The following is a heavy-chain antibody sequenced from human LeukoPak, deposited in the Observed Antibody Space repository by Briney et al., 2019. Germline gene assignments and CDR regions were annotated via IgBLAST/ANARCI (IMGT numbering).Heavy chain of an antibody. CDR3: ASLRRYDSSGYYSDY. CDR2: IYSSGST. J-gene: IGHJ4*02. D-gene: IGHD3-22*01. V-gene: IGHV4-59*08. Sequence: PSETLSLTCTVSGGSISSYFWSWIRQPPGKGLEWIGYIYSSGSTNYNPSLKSRVTISVDTSKNQFSLKLSSVTAADTAVYYCASLRRYDSSGYYSDYWGQGTLVTVSP. CDR1: GGSISSYF.